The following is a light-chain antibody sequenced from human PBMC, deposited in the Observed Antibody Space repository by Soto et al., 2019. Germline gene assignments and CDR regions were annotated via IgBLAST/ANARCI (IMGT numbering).Light chain of an antibody. CDR3: HHYGSSRNT. CDR1: ESVTSSH. CDR2: GAS. V-gene: IGKV3-20*01. Sequence: EIVLTQSPDTLSLSPGERATLSCRASESVTSSHLAWYQQKPGQAPRLLIYGASSRATGIPDRFSGSGSGTDFTLTISRLVPEDFAVYYCHHYGSSRNTFGQGTRLEIK. J-gene: IGKJ5*01.